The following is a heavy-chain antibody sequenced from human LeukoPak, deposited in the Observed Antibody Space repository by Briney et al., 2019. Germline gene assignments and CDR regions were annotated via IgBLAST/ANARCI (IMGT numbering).Heavy chain of an antibody. V-gene: IGHV4-59*10. CDR2: IYTSGST. Sequence: PSETLSLTCAVYGGSFSGYYWSWIRQPPGKGLEWIGRIYTSGSTNYNPSLKSRVTMSVDTSKNQFSLKLSSVTAADTAVYYCARVFVADYFDYWGQGTLVTVSS. CDR1: GGSFSGYY. CDR3: ARVFVADYFDY. J-gene: IGHJ4*02.